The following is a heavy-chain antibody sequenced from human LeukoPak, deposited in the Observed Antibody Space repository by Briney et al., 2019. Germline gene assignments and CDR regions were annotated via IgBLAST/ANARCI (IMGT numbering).Heavy chain of an antibody. D-gene: IGHD5-18*01. J-gene: IGHJ4*02. CDR3: AKNVMVKRYFDS. CDR2: ISGDGRTT. V-gene: IGHV3-23*01. Sequence: GGSLRLSCAASGLIFTNHAMSWVRQAPGKGLQWVSVISGDGRTTEYADSVKGRFTITRDNSKNTVSLQMNSLRVEDTAIYYCAKNVMVKRYFDSWGQGTLVTVSS. CDR1: GLIFTNHA.